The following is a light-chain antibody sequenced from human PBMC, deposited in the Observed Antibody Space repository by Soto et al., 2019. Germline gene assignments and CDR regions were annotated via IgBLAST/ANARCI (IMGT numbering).Light chain of an antibody. J-gene: IGLJ2*01. Sequence: QSVLTQPASVSGSPGQSITISCTGTNSDVGGYNYVSWYQQHPGKAPKLMIFEVSYRPSGVSNRFSGSKSGNTASLTISGLQAEDEADYYCSSHTSSSSTLFGAGTKVTVL. CDR1: NSDVGGYNY. CDR3: SSHTSSSSTL. V-gene: IGLV2-14*01. CDR2: EVS.